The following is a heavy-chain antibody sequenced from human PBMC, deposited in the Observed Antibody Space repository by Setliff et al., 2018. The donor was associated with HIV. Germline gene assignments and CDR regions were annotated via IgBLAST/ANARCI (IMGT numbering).Heavy chain of an antibody. CDR1: GGSISSGGYY. Sequence: SETLSLTCTVSGGSISSGGYYWSWIRQHPGKGLEWIGYIYYSGGTYYNPSLKSRLTLSVDMSKNQFSLKLSSVTAADTAVYFCARGPMSDYFYYYYMDVWGKGTTVTVSS. V-gene: IGHV4-31*03. J-gene: IGHJ6*03. CDR2: IYYSGGT. CDR3: ARGPMSDYFYYYYMDV. D-gene: IGHD3-10*02.